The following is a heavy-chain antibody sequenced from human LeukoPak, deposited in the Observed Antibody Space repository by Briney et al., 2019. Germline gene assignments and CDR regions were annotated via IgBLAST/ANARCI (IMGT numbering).Heavy chain of an antibody. CDR3: ARQGCTGGSCWYFDY. D-gene: IGHD2-15*01. Sequence: SETLSLTCTVSGGSISSYYWSWIRQPPGKGLEWIGEIYHSGSTNYNPSLKSRVTISVDTSKNQFSLKLSSVTAADTAVYYCARQGCTGGSCWYFDYWGQGTLVTVSS. J-gene: IGHJ4*02. CDR2: IYHSGST. V-gene: IGHV4-59*08. CDR1: GGSISSYY.